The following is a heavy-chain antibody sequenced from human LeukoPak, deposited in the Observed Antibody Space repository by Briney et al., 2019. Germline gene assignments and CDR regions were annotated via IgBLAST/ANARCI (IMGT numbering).Heavy chain of an antibody. D-gene: IGHD2-2*02. V-gene: IGHV4-4*07. CDR3: ARETGYCSSTSCYMISYYYYMDV. CDR2: IYTSGST. CDR1: GGSISSYY. Sequence: PSETLSLTCTVSGGSISSYYWSWIRQPAGKGLEWIGRIYTSGSTNYNPSLKSRVTMSVDTSKNQFSLKLSSVTAADTAVYYCARETGYCSSTSCYMISYYYYMDVWGKGTTVTIS. J-gene: IGHJ6*03.